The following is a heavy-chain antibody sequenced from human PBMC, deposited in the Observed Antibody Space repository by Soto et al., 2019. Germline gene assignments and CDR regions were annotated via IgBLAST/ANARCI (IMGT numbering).Heavy chain of an antibody. CDR2: ISGYNGNT. D-gene: IGHD6-6*01. CDR1: GYTFSNYG. V-gene: IGHV1-18*01. CDR3: ARKSSSSSWFDP. Sequence: QVQLVQSGAEVKKPGASVKVSCKASGYTFSNYGISWVRQAPGQGLEWMGWISGYNGNTNYAQNLQGRVTMTADPSTRTAYTDLRSLRSDDTAVYFWARKSSSSSWFDPWGQGTLVTVSS. J-gene: IGHJ5*02.